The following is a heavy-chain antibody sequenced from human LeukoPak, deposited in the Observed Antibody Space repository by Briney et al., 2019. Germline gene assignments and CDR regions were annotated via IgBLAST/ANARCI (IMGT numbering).Heavy chain of an antibody. V-gene: IGHV3-53*01. D-gene: IGHD3-16*01. J-gene: IGHJ4*02. CDR1: DFTVSSNY. Sequence: GGSLRLSCAASDFTVSSNYMSWVRKAPGKGLEWVSVIHKNAITSYADTVKARFTISRDNAKNSLYLQMDSLRVEDTAVYYCARDPPSRGTRYFDYWGQGILVTVSS. CDR2: IHKNAIT. CDR3: ARDPPSRGTRYFDY.